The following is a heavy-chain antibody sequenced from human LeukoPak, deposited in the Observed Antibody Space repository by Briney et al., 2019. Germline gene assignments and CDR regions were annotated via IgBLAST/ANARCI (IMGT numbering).Heavy chain of an antibody. CDR1: GFTFSSYG. J-gene: IGHJ4*02. V-gene: IGHV3-30*03. CDR3: AVRTDYGDYMDY. D-gene: IGHD4-17*01. CDR2: ISYDGSNK. Sequence: PGGSLRLSCAASGFTFSSYGMHWVRQAPGKGLEWVAVISYDGSNKYYADSVKGRFTISRDNSKNTLYLQMNSLRAEDTAVYYCAVRTDYGDYMDYWGQGTLVTVSS.